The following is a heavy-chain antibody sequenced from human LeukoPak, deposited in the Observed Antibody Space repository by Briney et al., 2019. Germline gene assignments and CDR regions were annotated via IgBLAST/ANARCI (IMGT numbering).Heavy chain of an antibody. J-gene: IGHJ6*02. Sequence: GGSLRLSCAASGFTFSSYSMNWVRQAPGKGLEWVSYISSSSSTIYYADSVRGRFTISRDNAKNSLYLQMNSLRAEDTAVYYCARVHYYDTLGVHGMDVWGQGTTVTVSS. CDR1: GFTFSSYS. V-gene: IGHV3-48*01. CDR3: ARVHYYDTLGVHGMDV. D-gene: IGHD3-22*01. CDR2: ISSSSSTI.